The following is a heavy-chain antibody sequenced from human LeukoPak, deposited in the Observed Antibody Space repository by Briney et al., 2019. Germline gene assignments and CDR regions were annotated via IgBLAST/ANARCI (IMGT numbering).Heavy chain of an antibody. D-gene: IGHD3-22*01. Sequence: GGSLRLSCAASGFTVSSNYMSWVRQAPGKGLERVSVIYSGGSTYYADSVKGRFTISRDNSKNTLYLQMNSLRAEDTAVYYCARDRGYYDSSGYITLGAFDIWGQGTMVTVSS. J-gene: IGHJ3*02. CDR1: GFTVSSNY. V-gene: IGHV3-53*01. CDR2: IYSGGST. CDR3: ARDRGYYDSSGYITLGAFDI.